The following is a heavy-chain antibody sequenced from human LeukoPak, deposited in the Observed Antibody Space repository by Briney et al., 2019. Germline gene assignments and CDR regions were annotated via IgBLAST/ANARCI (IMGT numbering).Heavy chain of an antibody. J-gene: IGHJ4*01. CDR1: GYTFTSFG. V-gene: IGHV1-18*01. D-gene: IGHD5-24*01. CDR2: ISAYNGNT. Sequence: ASVKVSCKASGYTFTSFGISWVRQAPGQGLEWMGWISAYNGNTNYAQKLQGRVTMTTDTSTSTAYMELRSLRSDDTAVYYCARGADGYNWGYFDYWGHGTLFTVSS. CDR3: ARGADGYNWGYFDY.